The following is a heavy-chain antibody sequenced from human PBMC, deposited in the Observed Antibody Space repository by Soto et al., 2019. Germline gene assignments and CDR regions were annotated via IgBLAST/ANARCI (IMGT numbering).Heavy chain of an antibody. CDR2: IYHNGGT. CDR1: GGSISSGDSY. Sequence: SETLSLTCTVSGGSISSGDSYWSWLRQHPGKGLEWIGYIYHNGGTYYNPSLRSRVTISLDMSKNQFSLRLSSVTAADTAVYYCARVRETGTTSYFHSWGQGTLVTVSS. D-gene: IGHD1-7*01. CDR3: ARVRETGTTSYFHS. V-gene: IGHV4-31*03. J-gene: IGHJ4*02.